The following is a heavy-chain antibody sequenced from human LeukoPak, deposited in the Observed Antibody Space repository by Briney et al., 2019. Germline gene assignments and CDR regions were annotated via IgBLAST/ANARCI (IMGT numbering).Heavy chain of an antibody. V-gene: IGHV5-51*01. Sequence: GASLQISCQGSGSIFTSYWIGWVRQVPGKGLEWMGIIYPGDSDTRYSPSFQGQVTISADKSISTAYLQWSSLKASDTAMYYCARSRQIVVVPAAINGWFDHWGQGTLVTVSS. CDR2: IYPGDSDT. CDR3: ARSRQIVVVPAAINGWFDH. CDR1: GSIFTSYW. J-gene: IGHJ5*02. D-gene: IGHD2-2*01.